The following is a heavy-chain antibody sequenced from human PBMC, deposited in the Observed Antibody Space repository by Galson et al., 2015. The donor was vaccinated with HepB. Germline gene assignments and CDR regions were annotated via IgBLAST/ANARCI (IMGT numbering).Heavy chain of an antibody. J-gene: IGHJ4*02. V-gene: IGHV3-11*06. D-gene: IGHD4-17*01. CDR1: GFTFSDYY. CDR3: ARVADADYGDHTHFDS. CDR2: ISASTIYT. Sequence: SLRLSCAASGFTFSDYYMSWIRQAPGKGLEWLSYISASTIYTNYADSVKGRFTVSRDNAKNSLSLQMNSLRAEDTAVYYRARVADADYGDHTHFDSWGQGTLVTVSA.